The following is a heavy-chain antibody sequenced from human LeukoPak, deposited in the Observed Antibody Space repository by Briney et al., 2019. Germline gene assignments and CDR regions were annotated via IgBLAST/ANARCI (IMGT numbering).Heavy chain of an antibody. CDR1: GFTFSSYA. J-gene: IGHJ4*02. Sequence: QTGGSLRLSCAASGFTFSSYAMSWVRQAPGKGLEWASAISGSGGSTYYADSVKGRFTISRDNSKNTLYLQMNSLRAEDTAVYYCAKDNRPMVRGVILFDYWGQGTLVTVSS. V-gene: IGHV3-23*01. CDR3: AKDNRPMVRGVILFDY. D-gene: IGHD3-10*01. CDR2: ISGSGGST.